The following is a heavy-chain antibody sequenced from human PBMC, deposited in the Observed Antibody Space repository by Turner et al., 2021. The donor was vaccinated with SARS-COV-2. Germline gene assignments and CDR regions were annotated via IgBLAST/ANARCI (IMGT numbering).Heavy chain of an antibody. CDR1: GGIFSSYG. CDR3: ASSANSSGWHY. CDR2: ISPDSGGT. V-gene: IGHV1-2*02. D-gene: IGHD6-19*01. J-gene: IGHJ4*02. Sequence: QVQLVQSGAEVKKPGSSVKVSCKASGGIFSSYGISWVRQAPGQGLELMGVISPDSGGTNYAQKFQGRVTMTRDTSISTVYMELSRLRSDDTALYYCASSANSSGWHYWGQGTLVTVSS.